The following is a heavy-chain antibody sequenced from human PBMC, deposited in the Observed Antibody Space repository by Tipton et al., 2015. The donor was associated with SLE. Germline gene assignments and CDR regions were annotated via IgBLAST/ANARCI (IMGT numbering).Heavy chain of an antibody. CDR1: GYSFTSYW. CDR2: IYPGDSDT. D-gene: IGHD6-19*01. J-gene: IGHJ3*02. V-gene: IGHV5-51*03. Sequence: QLVQSGAEVKKPGESLKISCKGSGYSFTSYWIGWVRQMPGKGLEWMGIIYPGDSDTRYSPSFQGQVTISADKSISTAYLQWSSLKASDTAMYYGASQSHFSSGWPDAFDIWGQGTKVTVSS. CDR3: ASQSHFSSGWPDAFDI.